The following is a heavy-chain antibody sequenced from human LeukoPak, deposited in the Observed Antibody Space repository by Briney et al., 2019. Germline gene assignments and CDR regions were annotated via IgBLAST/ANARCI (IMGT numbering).Heavy chain of an antibody. Sequence: GGSLRLSCAASGFTFSDYYMSWIRQAPGKGLEWVSYITSSGSTIDYADSMKGRFTISRDNAKHSLFLQLDSLRAEDTAVYYCARIGRPAAFDIWGQGTLVIVSS. CDR3: ARIGRPAAFDI. CDR2: ITSSGSTI. D-gene: IGHD6-6*01. V-gene: IGHV3-11*01. J-gene: IGHJ3*02. CDR1: GFTFSDYY.